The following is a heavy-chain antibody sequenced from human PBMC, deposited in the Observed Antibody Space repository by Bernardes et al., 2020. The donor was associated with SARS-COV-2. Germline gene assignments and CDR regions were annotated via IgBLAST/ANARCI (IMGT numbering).Heavy chain of an antibody. V-gene: IGHV3-23*01. J-gene: IGHJ4*02. Sequence: GSLRLSCAASGFTFSSYAMSWVRQAPGKGLEWVSGISGSGGSTYYADSVKGRFTISRDNSKNTLYLQMNSLRAEDTAVYYCAKDGYCGGDCYDVDYWGQGTLVTVSS. CDR2: ISGSGGST. D-gene: IGHD2-21*01. CDR1: GFTFSSYA. CDR3: AKDGYCGGDCYDVDY.